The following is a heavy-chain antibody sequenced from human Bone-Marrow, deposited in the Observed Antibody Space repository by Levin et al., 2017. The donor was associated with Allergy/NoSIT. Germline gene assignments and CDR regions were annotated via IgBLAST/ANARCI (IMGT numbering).Heavy chain of an antibody. CDR3: ARAVGMVTLDS. CDR1: GYTFTGHH. CDR2: IDPNTGGS. D-gene: IGHD2-21*02. V-gene: IGHV1-2*02. J-gene: IGHJ4*02. Sequence: ASVKVSCKASGYTFTGHHIHWIRQAPGQGLEWMGYIDPNTGGSNYAPKFRGRVTMAGDTTINTAYMELSSLRSDDTAVYFCARAVGMVTLDSWGQGTLDTVSS.